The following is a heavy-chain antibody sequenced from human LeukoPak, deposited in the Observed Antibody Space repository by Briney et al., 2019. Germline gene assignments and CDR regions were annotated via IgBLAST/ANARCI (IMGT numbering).Heavy chain of an antibody. CDR2: INHSGST. Sequence: PSETLSLTCAVYGGSFSGYYWSWIRQPPGKGLEWIGEINHSGSTNYNPSLKSRVTISVDTSKNQFSLKLSSVNAADTAVYYCARAPPRYYYGSGSRTGRDYWGQGTLVTVSS. D-gene: IGHD3-10*01. CDR1: GGSFSGYY. J-gene: IGHJ4*02. CDR3: ARAPPRYYYGSGSRTGRDY. V-gene: IGHV4-34*01.